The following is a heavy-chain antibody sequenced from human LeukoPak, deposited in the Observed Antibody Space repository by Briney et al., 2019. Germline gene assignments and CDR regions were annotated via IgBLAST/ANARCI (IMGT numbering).Heavy chain of an antibody. Sequence: ASVAVSCKASGYTFTSYGISWVRQATGQGLEWMGWMNPNSGNTGYAQKFQGRVTITRNTSISTAYMELSSLRSEDTAVYYCARGGYYEAFDIWGQGTMVTVSS. D-gene: IGHD2-8*01. CDR3: ARGGYYEAFDI. CDR2: MNPNSGNT. V-gene: IGHV1-8*03. J-gene: IGHJ3*02. CDR1: GYTFTSYG.